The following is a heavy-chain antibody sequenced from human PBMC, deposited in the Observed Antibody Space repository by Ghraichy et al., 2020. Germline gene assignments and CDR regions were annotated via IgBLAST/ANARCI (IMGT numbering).Heavy chain of an antibody. D-gene: IGHD2-8*02. J-gene: IGHJ6*02. CDR2: MDPNSGNT. Sequence: ASVKVSCKASGYTFTRYDINWVRQATGQGLEWMGWMDPNSGNTGYAQKFQGRVTITRNTSISTAYMELSSLTSADTAVYYCAVTPTGGVSYYYYGLDVWGQGTTVTVSS. CDR1: GYTFTRYD. CDR3: AVTPTGGVSYYYYGLDV. V-gene: IGHV1-8*03.